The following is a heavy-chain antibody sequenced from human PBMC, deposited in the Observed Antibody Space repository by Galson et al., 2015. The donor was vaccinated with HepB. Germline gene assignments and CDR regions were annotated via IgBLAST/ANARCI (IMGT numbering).Heavy chain of an antibody. CDR2: ISGST. Sequence: LSLTCTVSGGSISSYFWTWIRQPAGKGLEWIGRISGSTNYNPSLKSRVTMSLDTSKKQFSLSLSSVTAADTAVYYCAREGSAARPFDYWGQGTLVTVSS. V-gene: IGHV4-4*07. D-gene: IGHD6-6*01. J-gene: IGHJ4*02. CDR3: AREGSAARPFDY. CDR1: GGSISSYF.